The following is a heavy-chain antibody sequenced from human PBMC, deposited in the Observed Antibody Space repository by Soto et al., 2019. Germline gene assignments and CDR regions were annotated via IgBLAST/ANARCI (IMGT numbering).Heavy chain of an antibody. J-gene: IGHJ4*02. Sequence: QVQLVQSGAEVKKPGSSVKVSCKASGGTFSSYAISWVRQAPGQGLEWMGGIIPIFGTANYAQKFQGRVTITADESTSTADMELSSLRSEDTAVYYCARVSGSGWYGGNDYWGQGTLVTVSS. D-gene: IGHD6-19*01. V-gene: IGHV1-69*01. CDR2: IIPIFGTA. CDR3: ARVSGSGWYGGNDY. CDR1: GGTFSSYA.